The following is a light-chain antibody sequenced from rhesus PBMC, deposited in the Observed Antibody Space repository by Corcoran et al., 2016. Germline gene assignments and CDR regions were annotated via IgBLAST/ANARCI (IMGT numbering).Light chain of an antibody. CDR2: AAS. CDR3: QHYYDNPLT. J-gene: IGKJ4*01. CDR1: HNIYSN. V-gene: IGKV1S12*01. Sequence: QMTQSPSALSASVGDRVTISCRASHNIYSNLAWYQQKPGKSPKLLIYAASRLQTGIPSRFSGSGSGTYFTLTISSLQPEDSAAYYCQHYYDNPLTFGGGTKVDLK.